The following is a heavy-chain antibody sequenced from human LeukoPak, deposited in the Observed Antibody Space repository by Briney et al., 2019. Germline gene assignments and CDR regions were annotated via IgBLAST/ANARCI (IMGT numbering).Heavy chain of an antibody. CDR3: ARYGGNAFDV. CDR1: GFTFSSDN. Sequence: PGGSLSLSCAASGFTFSSDNMNWVRQAPAKGLEWVSSISSGSIYIYYADSVKGRFTISRDNAKNSLYLQMNSLRAEDTALYYCARYGGNAFDVWGQGTMVTVSS. CDR2: ISSGSIYI. D-gene: IGHD4/OR15-4a*01. J-gene: IGHJ3*01. V-gene: IGHV3-21*01.